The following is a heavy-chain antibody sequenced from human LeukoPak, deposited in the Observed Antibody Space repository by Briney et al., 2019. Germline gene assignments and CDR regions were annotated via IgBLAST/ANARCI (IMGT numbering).Heavy chain of an antibody. CDR3: ARGGIVVVPAAIRVYYYYYMDV. D-gene: IGHD2-2*02. CDR2: IYSGGST. Sequence: PGGSLRLSCAASGFTVSSNYMSWVRQAPGKGLEWVSVIYSGGSTYYADSVKGRFTISRDNSKNTLYLQMNSLRAEDTAVYYCARGGIVVVPAAIRVYYYYYMDVWGKGTTVTVSS. V-gene: IGHV3-53*05. J-gene: IGHJ6*03. CDR1: GFTVSSNY.